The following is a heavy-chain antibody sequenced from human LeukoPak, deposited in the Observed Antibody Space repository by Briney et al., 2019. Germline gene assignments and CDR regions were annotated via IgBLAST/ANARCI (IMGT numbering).Heavy chain of an antibody. CDR2: ISYDGSNK. V-gene: IGHV3-30*18. Sequence: GGSLRLSCAASGFTFSSYGMHWVRQAPGKGLEWVAVISYDGSNKYYADSVKGRFTISRDNSKNTLYLQMNSLRAEDTAVYYCAKRSAESSGYFDYWGRGTLVTVSS. CDR1: GFTFSSYG. D-gene: IGHD6-19*01. J-gene: IGHJ4*02. CDR3: AKRSAESSGYFDY.